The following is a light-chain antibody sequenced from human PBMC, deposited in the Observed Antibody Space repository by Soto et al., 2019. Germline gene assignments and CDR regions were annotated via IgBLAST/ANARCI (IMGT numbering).Light chain of an antibody. CDR3: QQSYSTPQT. V-gene: IGKV1-39*01. Sequence: SVGDRVTITCRASQSISSYLNWYQQKPGKAPKLLIYAASSLQSGVPSRSSGSGSGTDFTLTISSLQPEDFATYYCQQSYSTPQTFGGGTKVDIK. J-gene: IGKJ4*01. CDR1: QSISSY. CDR2: AAS.